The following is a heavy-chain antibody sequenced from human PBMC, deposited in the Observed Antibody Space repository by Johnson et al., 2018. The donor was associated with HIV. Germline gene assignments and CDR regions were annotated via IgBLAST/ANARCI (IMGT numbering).Heavy chain of an antibody. J-gene: IGHJ3*02. CDR2: ISGGST. D-gene: IGHD6-13*01. CDR1: GFTFSDYY. Sequence: QVQLVESGGGLVKPGGSLRLSCVGSGFTFSDYYMSWVRQAPGKGLEWIAYISGGSTGYADSVKGRFTIFRDNTKNSLYIQMSGLREEDTALYYCAKNPGIAGGAFDIWGQGTMVTVSS. CDR3: AKNPGIAGGAFDI. V-gene: IGHV3-11*05.